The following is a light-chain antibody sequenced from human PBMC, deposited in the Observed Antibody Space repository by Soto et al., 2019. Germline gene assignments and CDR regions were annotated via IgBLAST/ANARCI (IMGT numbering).Light chain of an antibody. CDR2: GAS. Sequence: EIVMTQSPATLSVSPGERATLSCRASQSVGSNLAWYQQKPGQVPGLLIYGASIRATGVPARFSGSGSGTEFTLTISSLQSEYFVVYYCQQYNNWPRTFGQGTKVEIK. CDR3: QQYNNWPRT. CDR1: QSVGSN. V-gene: IGKV3-15*01. J-gene: IGKJ1*01.